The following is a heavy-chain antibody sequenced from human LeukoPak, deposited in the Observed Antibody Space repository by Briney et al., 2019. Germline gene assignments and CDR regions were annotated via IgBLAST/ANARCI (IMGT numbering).Heavy chain of an antibody. CDR3: ARDYSGYEGVPDY. J-gene: IGHJ4*02. Sequence: SETLSLTCAVSGYSISSGYYWGWIRQPPGKGLEWIGSIYHSGSTYYNPFLKSRVTISVDTSKNQFSLKLSSVTAADTAVYYCARDYSGYEGVPDYWGQGTLVTVSS. D-gene: IGHD5-12*01. V-gene: IGHV4-38-2*02. CDR1: GYSISSGYY. CDR2: IYHSGST.